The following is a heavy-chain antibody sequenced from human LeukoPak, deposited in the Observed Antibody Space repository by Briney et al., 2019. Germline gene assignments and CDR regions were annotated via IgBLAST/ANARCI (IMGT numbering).Heavy chain of an antibody. CDR2: LNDDGSYT. CDR1: GFTFSTYW. V-gene: IGHV3-74*01. J-gene: IGHJ4*02. D-gene: IGHD1-26*01. CDR3: ARALGSSSDY. Sequence: GGSLRLSCAASGFTFSTYWMHWVRQAPGKGLVWVSRLNDDGSYTNYADSVKGRFTISRDNAKNTVYLQMHSLRAEDTAVYYCARALGSSSDYWGQGTLVTVSS.